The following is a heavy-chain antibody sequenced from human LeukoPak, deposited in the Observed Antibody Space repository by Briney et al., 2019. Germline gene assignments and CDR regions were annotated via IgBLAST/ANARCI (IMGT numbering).Heavy chain of an antibody. CDR3: ARDTPRIAVAGRGGFDY. CDR1: GGSISGYY. CDR2: IYYSGST. Sequence: SETLSLTCTVSGGSISGYYWSWIRQPPGKGLEWIGYIYYSGSTNYNPSLKSRVTISVDTSKNQFSLKLSSVTAADTAVYYCARDTPRIAVAGRGGFDYWGQGTLVTVSS. D-gene: IGHD6-19*01. V-gene: IGHV4-59*01. J-gene: IGHJ4*02.